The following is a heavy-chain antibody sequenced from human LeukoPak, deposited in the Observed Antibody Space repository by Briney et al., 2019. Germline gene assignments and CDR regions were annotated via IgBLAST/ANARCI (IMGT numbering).Heavy chain of an antibody. Sequence: ASVKVSCKASGYSFTSFCMHWVRQAPGQGLEWMGIIHPSSGNTSYAQRFQGRVTMTRDTSTSTVYMELSSLRSEDTAVYYCATHTVTYDGYYFDHWGQGSLVTVSS. CDR2: IHPSSGNT. CDR1: GYSFTSFC. V-gene: IGHV1-46*01. CDR3: ATHTVTYDGYYFDH. D-gene: IGHD4-17*01. J-gene: IGHJ4*02.